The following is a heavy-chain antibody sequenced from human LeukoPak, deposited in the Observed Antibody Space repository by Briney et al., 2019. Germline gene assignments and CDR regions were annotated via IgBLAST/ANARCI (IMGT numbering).Heavy chain of an antibody. CDR2: THSSGRT. V-gene: IGHV4-59*01. CDR1: GASISGYY. D-gene: IGHD3-9*01. Sequence: PSETLSLTCTVSGASISGYYWNWIRQPPGTRLEWIGYTHSSGRTSYNPSLKSRVTISVDTSKNQFSLNLNSVTSADTAVYYCARSHDFDWLTDYWGQGTLVTVSS. J-gene: IGHJ4*02. CDR3: ARSHDFDWLTDY.